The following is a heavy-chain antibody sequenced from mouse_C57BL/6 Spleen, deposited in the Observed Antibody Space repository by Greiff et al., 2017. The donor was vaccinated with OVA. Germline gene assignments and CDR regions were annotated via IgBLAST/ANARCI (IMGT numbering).Heavy chain of an antibody. J-gene: IGHJ1*03. CDR3: ARLYYGSSYGGYFDV. CDR2: IDPSDSYT. Sequence: QVQLKESGAELVMPGASVKLSCKASGYTFTSYWMHWVKQRPGQGLEWIGEIDPSDSYTNYNQKFKGKSTLTVDKSSSTAYMQLSSLTSEDSAVYYCARLYYGSSYGGYFDVWGTGTTVTVSS. CDR1: GYTFTSYW. V-gene: IGHV1-69*01. D-gene: IGHD1-1*01.